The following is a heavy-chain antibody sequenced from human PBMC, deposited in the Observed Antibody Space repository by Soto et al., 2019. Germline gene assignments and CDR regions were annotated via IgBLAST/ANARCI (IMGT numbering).Heavy chain of an antibody. CDR1: GYTPTNYD. J-gene: IGHJ4*02. CDR3: ARGLYRRGTYYAVDN. CDR2: ISAYNGNT. D-gene: IGHD1-26*01. Sequence: QVPLVQSGPEVKKPGASVKVSCKTSGYTPTNYDIGWVRQAPGQGLEYMGWISAYNGNTNYARKLQDRVTLTTDTSTRTAYMERRTLQSDDTAIYYCARGLYRRGTYYAVDNWGQGTLVTVSS. V-gene: IGHV1-18*01.